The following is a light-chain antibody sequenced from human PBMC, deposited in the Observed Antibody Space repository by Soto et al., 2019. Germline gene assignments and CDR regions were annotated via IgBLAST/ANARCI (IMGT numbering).Light chain of an antibody. CDR3: QQYGSSPLT. J-gene: IGKJ4*01. CDR1: QSVSFSY. V-gene: IGKV3-20*01. Sequence: EIVLTQSPGTLSLSPGDRATLSCMASQSVSFSYLAWYQQKAGQAPRLLIYGATSRATCIPDRFSGSESGTDFTLTISRLEPEDVAVYYCQQYGSSPLTFGGRTKVESK. CDR2: GAT.